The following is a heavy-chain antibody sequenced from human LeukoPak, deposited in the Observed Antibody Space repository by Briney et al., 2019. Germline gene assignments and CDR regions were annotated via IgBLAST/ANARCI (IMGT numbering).Heavy chain of an antibody. D-gene: IGHD5-18*01. J-gene: IGHJ4*02. Sequence: ASVKVSCKASGCTFTSYGISWVRQAPGQGLEWMGWISAYNDNTNYAQKLQGRVTMTTDTSTSTAYMELRSLRSDDTAVYYCARVDSYGYRGTFDYWGQGTLVTVSS. CDR3: ARVDSYGYRGTFDY. CDR2: ISAYNDNT. V-gene: IGHV1-18*04. CDR1: GCTFTSYG.